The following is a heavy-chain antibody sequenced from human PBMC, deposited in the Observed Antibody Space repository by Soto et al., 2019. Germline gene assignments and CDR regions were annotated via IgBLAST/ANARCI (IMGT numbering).Heavy chain of an antibody. CDR2: MNPNSGNT. V-gene: IGHV1-8*01. CDR3: AREIAVATPYYFDY. CDR1: GYTFTSYD. J-gene: IGHJ4*02. Sequence: ASVKVSCKASGYTFTSYDINWVRQATGQGLEWMGWMNPNSGNTGYAQKFQGRVTMTRNTSISTAYMELSSLRSEDTAVYYCAREIAVATPYYFDYWGQGTLVTVSS. D-gene: IGHD6-19*01.